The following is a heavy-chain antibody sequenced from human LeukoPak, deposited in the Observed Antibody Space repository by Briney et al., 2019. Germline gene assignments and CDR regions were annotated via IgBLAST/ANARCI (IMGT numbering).Heavy chain of an antibody. V-gene: IGHV3-11*01. J-gene: IGHJ4*02. CDR1: GFTFSDYY. Sequence: KAGGSLRLSCAASGFTFSDYYMSWIRQAPGKGLEWVSYISSSGSTIYYADSVKGRFTISRDNAKNSLYLQMNSLRAEDTAVYYCARDREYYYDSSGYYGLNYWGQGTLVTVSS. D-gene: IGHD3-22*01. CDR2: ISSSGSTI. CDR3: ARDREYYYDSSGYYGLNY.